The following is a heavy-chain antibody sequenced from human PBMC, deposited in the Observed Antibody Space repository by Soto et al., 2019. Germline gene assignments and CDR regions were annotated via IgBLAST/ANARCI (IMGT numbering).Heavy chain of an antibody. J-gene: IGHJ4*02. V-gene: IGHV3-23*01. D-gene: IGHD6-6*01. CDR1: GFTFSSYA. CDR2: ISGSGGST. Sequence: GGSLILSCAASGFTFSSYAMSWVRQAPGKGLEWVSAISGSGGSTYYADSVKGRFTISRDNSKNTLYLQMNSLRAEDTAVYYCAKVSSSSVRNYFDYWGQGTLVTVSS. CDR3: AKVSSSSVRNYFDY.